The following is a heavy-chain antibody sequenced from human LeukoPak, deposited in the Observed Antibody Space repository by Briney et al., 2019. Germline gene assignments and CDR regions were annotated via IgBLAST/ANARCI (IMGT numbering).Heavy chain of an antibody. Sequence: PGGSLRLSCAASGLIFRNYAMTWVRQAPGKGLEWVSTVSGKVDETFYADSVKSRFTLSRDNSKNAFYLQMNSLRAEDTAVYYCAKGGHYSFFDSWGQGTLVTVSS. CDR2: VSGKVDET. CDR3: AKGGHYSFFDS. D-gene: IGHD3-10*01. J-gene: IGHJ5*01. CDR1: GLIFRNYA. V-gene: IGHV3-23*01.